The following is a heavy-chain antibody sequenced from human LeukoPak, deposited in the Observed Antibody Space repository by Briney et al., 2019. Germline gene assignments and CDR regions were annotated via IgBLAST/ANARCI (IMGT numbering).Heavy chain of an antibody. V-gene: IGHV1-46*01. CDR2: INPSGGST. D-gene: IGHD4-17*01. Sequence: ASVKVSCKASGYTFTSYYMHWVRQAPGQGLEWMGIINPSGGSTGYAQKFQGRVTMTRDMSTSTVYMELSSLRSEDTAVYYCARATHDYGDYLDYWGQGTLVTVSS. CDR3: ARATHDYGDYLDY. CDR1: GYTFTSYY. J-gene: IGHJ4*02.